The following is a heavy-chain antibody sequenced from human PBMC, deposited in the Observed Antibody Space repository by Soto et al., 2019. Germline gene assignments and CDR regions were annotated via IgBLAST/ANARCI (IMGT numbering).Heavy chain of an antibody. D-gene: IGHD6-6*01. CDR2: IYYDGNT. CDR3: ARSTIAPRLFMYPFDS. V-gene: IGHV4-39*01. Sequence: QRQLQESGPGLVKPSETRSLTCTVSGDSLTSSSYYWGWIRQPPGKGLECIGNIYYDGNTYYNPSLKSRVTLSPHTSKNQFSLRLNSVTAADTAVYYCARSTIAPRLFMYPFDSWGQGTLVTVSS. CDR1: GDSLTSSSYY. J-gene: IGHJ4*02.